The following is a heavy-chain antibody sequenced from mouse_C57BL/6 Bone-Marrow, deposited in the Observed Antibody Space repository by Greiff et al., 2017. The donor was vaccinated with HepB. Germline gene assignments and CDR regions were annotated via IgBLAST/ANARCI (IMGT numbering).Heavy chain of an antibody. V-gene: IGHV1-74*01. J-gene: IGHJ3*01. CDR1: GYTFTSYW. D-gene: IGHD2-5*01. CDR3: AIQGISNYEVAY. Sequence: VQLQQPGAELVKPGASVKVSCKASGYTFTSYWMHWVKQRPGQGLEWIGRIHPSDSDTNYNQKFKGKATLTVEKSSSTAYMQLSSLTSEDSAVYYCAIQGISNYEVAYWGQGTLVTVSA. CDR2: IHPSDSDT.